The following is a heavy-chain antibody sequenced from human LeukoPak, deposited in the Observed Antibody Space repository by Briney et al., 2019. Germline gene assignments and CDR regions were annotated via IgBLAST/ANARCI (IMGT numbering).Heavy chain of an antibody. Sequence: GGSLRLSCAASGFTFSSYSMNWVRQAPGKGLEWVSSISSSSSYIYYADSVKGRFTISRDNAKNSLYLQMNSLRAEDTAVYYCAPDSVEGDYYDSSGSPGIWGQGTMVTVSS. J-gene: IGHJ3*02. CDR2: ISSSSSYI. D-gene: IGHD3-22*01. V-gene: IGHV3-21*04. CDR3: APDSVEGDYYDSSGSPGI. CDR1: GFTFSSYS.